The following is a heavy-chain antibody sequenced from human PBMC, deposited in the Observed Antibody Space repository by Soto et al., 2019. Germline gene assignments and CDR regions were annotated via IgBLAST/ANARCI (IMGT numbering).Heavy chain of an antibody. CDR2: ISYDGSNK. D-gene: IGHD1-7*01. V-gene: IGHV3-30-3*02. J-gene: IGHJ5*02. CDR1: GFTFSSYA. CDR3: AKKRVGNWNYVASWFDP. Sequence: PGGSLRLSCAASGFTFSSYAMHWVRQAPGKGLEWVAVISYDGSNKYYADSVKGRFTISRDNSKNTLYLQMNSLRAEDTAVYYCAKKRVGNWNYVASWFDPWGQGTLVTVSS.